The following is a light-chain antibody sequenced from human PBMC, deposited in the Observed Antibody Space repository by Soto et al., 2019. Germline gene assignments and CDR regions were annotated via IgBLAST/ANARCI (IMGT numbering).Light chain of an antibody. CDR2: SAS. CDR1: QGISCY. V-gene: IGKV1-8*01. Sequence: AILMTQSPSSLSASPGDRVTITCRASQGISCYLAWYQQKPGKAPRLLIYSASTLQSGVPSRFSGSGSGSEFSLTISWLQSEDFATYYCQQYYSYPRTFGQGTKVDIK. J-gene: IGKJ1*01. CDR3: QQYYSYPRT.